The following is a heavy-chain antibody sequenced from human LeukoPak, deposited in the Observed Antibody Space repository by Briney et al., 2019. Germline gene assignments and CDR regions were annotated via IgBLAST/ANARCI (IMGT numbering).Heavy chain of an antibody. CDR3: ATLIALGSPFNI. V-gene: IGHV4-38-2*02. D-gene: IGHD1-26*01. CDR2: IFHSGNT. J-gene: IGHJ3*02. Sequence: SETLSLTCTVSGYSVTSGSYWGWIRRPPGKGLEWIGNIFHSGNTYYNPSLQSRVTISVDTSKNQFSLKLSSVTAADTAVYHCATLIALGSPFNIWGQGTLVTVSS. CDR1: GYSVTSGSY.